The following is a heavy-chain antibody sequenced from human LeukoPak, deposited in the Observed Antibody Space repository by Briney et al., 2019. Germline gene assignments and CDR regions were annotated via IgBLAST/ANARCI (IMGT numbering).Heavy chain of an antibody. CDR3: AKEGATVTPDY. Sequence: GGSLRLSCAASGFTFSRYAMSWVRQAPGKGLEWVSGISNSGASTYYADPVKGRFTISRDNSKNTLFLRMSGLRAEDTAIYYCAKEGATVTPDYWGQGTLVTVSS. CDR1: GFTFSRYA. V-gene: IGHV3-23*01. J-gene: IGHJ4*02. D-gene: IGHD4-17*01. CDR2: ISNSGAST.